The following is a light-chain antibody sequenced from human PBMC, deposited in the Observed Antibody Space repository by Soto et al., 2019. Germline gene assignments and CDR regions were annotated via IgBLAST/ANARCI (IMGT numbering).Light chain of an antibody. J-gene: IGKJ2*01. CDR1: QSLSSSY. Sequence: EIVLTQSPGTLSLSPGERATLSCGASQSLSSSYVVWYQQKPGQAPRLLIYAASRRATGIPDRFSGSGSATEYTLTISRLEPEDFAVYYCQQQGTFGQGTKLEIK. CDR2: AAS. V-gene: IGKV3-20*01. CDR3: QQQGT.